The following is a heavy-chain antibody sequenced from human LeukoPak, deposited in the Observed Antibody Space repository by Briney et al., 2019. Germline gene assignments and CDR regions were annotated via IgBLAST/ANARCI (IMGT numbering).Heavy chain of an antibody. J-gene: IGHJ1*01. D-gene: IGHD5-18*01. Sequence: GGSLRLSCAASGFTFSAYWMHWVRQVPGKGLVWVSHINSDGSTTTYADSVKGRFTISRDNAKSSLYLQMNSLRAEDTAVYYCARAGYSMDTEYFQHWGQGTLVTVSS. V-gene: IGHV3-74*01. CDR2: INSDGSTT. CDR3: ARAGYSMDTEYFQH. CDR1: GFTFSAYW.